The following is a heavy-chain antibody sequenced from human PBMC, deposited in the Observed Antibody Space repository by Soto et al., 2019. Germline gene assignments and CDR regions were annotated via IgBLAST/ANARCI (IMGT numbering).Heavy chain of an antibody. CDR1: GGSISRYY. CDR2: IYYSGST. V-gene: IGHV4-59*01. Sequence: SETLSLTCTVSGGSISRYYWSWIRQPPGKGLEWIGYIYYSGSTNYNPSLKSRVTISVDTSKNQFSLKLSSVTAADTAVYYCARAIRDYFDYWGQGTLVTVSS. J-gene: IGHJ4*02. D-gene: IGHD3-9*01. CDR3: ARAIRDYFDY.